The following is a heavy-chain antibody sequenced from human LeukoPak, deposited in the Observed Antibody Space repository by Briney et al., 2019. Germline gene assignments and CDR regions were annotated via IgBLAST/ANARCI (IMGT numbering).Heavy chain of an antibody. J-gene: IGHJ4*02. CDR1: GFTFSSYG. CDR2: ISGSGGST. CDR3: ARVAAKTVDY. D-gene: IGHD2-15*01. V-gene: IGHV3-23*01. Sequence: GGTLRLSCAASGFTFSSYGMSWVRQAPGKGLEWVSAISGSGGSTYYADSVKGRFTISRDNSKNTLYLQMNSLRAEDTAVYYCARVAAKTVDYWGQGTLVTVSS.